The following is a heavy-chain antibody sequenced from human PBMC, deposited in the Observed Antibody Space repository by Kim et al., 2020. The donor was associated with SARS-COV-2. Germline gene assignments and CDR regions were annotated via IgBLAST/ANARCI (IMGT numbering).Heavy chain of an antibody. J-gene: IGHJ4*02. CDR3: AREGFDY. CDR2: INPANGNA. V-gene: IGHV1-3*01. CDR1: GYNFNAYT. Sequence: ASVKVSCKTSGYNFNAYTIHWVRQGPGQRPECMGWINPANGNAIYSHNFGGRVTITRDTSARTVYMELRSLRSEDTAVYYCAREGFDYWGQGTLVTVSS.